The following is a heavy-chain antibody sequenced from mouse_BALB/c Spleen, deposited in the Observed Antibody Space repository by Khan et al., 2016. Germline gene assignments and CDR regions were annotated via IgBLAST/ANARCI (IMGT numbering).Heavy chain of an antibody. CDR2: ILPGTDST. CDR1: GYTFRRYW. J-gene: IGHJ3*01. V-gene: IGHV1-9*01. CDR3: ARGAS. Sequence: QLQESGAELMKPGASVKISCKASGYTFRRYWIEWIKERPGHGLEWVGEILPGTDSTNYNDKFKGKAAFTAESSSSTAYIQLNSLTSEDSAVYYCARGASWGQGTLVTVSA.